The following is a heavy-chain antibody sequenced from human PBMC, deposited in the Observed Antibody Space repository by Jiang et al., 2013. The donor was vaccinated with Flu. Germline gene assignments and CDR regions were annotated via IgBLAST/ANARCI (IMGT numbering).Heavy chain of an antibody. D-gene: IGHD3-10*01. V-gene: IGHV2-5*02. CDR1: GFSFGISGEG. Sequence: TLTLTCSFSGFSFGISGEGVGWIRQPPGKALEWLAXVFWDDDKRYSPTLKSRLTIIKETSKKQVVLTMTNMDPADTATYYCAHFFESFGAWGRGTLVAVSS. CDR2: VFWDDDK. CDR3: AHFFESFGA. J-gene: IGHJ2*01.